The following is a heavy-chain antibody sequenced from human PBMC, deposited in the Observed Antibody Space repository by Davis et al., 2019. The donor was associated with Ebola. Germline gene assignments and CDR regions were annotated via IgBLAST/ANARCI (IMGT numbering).Heavy chain of an antibody. CDR1: GYTFTTYG. J-gene: IGHJ4*02. D-gene: IGHD6-19*01. Sequence: AASVKVSCKASGYTFTTYGIHWVRQAPGQRLEWMGWINADGDGTKYSQNFQGRVTITRDTSASTVYMELSSLRSEDTAVYYCARETPVAPIEYWGQGTLVTVS. CDR2: INADGDGT. V-gene: IGHV1-3*01. CDR3: ARETPVAPIEY.